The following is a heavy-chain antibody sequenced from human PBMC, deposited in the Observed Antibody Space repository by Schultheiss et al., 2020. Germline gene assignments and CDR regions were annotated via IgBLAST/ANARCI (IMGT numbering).Heavy chain of an antibody. V-gene: IGHV4-39*01. CDR3: ARQHGSYIDY. CDR2: IYYSGST. D-gene: IGHD1-26*01. CDR1: GGSISSSSYY. Sequence: ETLSLTCTVSGGSISSSSYYWGWIRQPPGKGLEWMGSIYYSGSTYYNPSLKSRVTISVDTSKNQFSLKLSSVTAADTAVYYCARQHGSYIDYWGQGTLVTVSS. J-gene: IGHJ4*02.